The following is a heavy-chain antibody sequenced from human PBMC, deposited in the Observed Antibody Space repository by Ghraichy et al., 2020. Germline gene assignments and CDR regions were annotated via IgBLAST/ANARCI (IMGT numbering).Heavy chain of an antibody. J-gene: IGHJ6*02. CDR1: GFTFSSYW. Sequence: GGSLRLSCAASGFTFSSYWMSWVRQAPGKGLEWVANIKQDGSEKYYVDSVKGRFTISRDNAKNSLYLQMNSLRAEDTAVYYCAREPNYVPPNYYYYGMDVWGQGTTVTVSS. D-gene: IGHD1-7*01. CDR3: AREPNYVPPNYYYYGMDV. V-gene: IGHV3-7*01. CDR2: IKQDGSEK.